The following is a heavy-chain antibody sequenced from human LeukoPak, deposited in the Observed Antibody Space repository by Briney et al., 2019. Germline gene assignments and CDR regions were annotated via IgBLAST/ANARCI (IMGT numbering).Heavy chain of an antibody. Sequence: LGESLKISRKGSGYRFTSYWLGWVRQMPGKGLEWMGIIYPGDSDTRYSPSIQGQVTISADKSISTAYLQWSSLNASDTAMYYCARHLTELAYCSSTSCFRGYYYMDFWGKGTTVTVSS. J-gene: IGHJ6*03. CDR3: ARHLTELAYCSSTSCFRGYYYMDF. CDR1: GYRFTSYW. CDR2: IYPGDSDT. D-gene: IGHD2-2*01. V-gene: IGHV5-51*01.